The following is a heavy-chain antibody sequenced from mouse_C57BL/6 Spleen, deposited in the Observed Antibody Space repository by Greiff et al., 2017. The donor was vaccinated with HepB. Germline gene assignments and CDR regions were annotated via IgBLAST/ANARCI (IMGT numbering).Heavy chain of an antibody. J-gene: IGHJ4*01. V-gene: IGHV1-54*01. CDR2: INPGSGGT. CDR1: GYAFTNYL. CDR3: ARSDYDSGGDAMDY. D-gene: IGHD2-4*01. Sequence: VQLQQSGAELVRPGTSVKVSCKASGYAFTNYLIEWVKQRPGQGLEWIGVINPGSGGTNYNEKFKGKATLTADKSSSTAYMQLSSLTSEDSAVYFCARSDYDSGGDAMDYWGQGTSVTVSS.